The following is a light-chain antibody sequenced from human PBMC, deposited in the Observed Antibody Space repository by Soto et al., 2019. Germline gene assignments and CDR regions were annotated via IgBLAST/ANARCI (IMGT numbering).Light chain of an antibody. CDR2: DVS. CDR3: SSYTRSSTYV. V-gene: IGLV2-14*03. Sequence: SALTQPASVSGSPGQSITISCTGTSSDVGGYNYVSWYQQHPGKAPKLMIYDVSNRPSGVSNHFSGSKSGNTASLTISGLQAEDEADYYCSSYTRSSTYVFGTGTKLTVL. J-gene: IGLJ1*01. CDR1: SSDVGGYNY.